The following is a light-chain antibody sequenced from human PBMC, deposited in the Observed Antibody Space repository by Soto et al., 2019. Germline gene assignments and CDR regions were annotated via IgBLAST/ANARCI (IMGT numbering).Light chain of an antibody. J-gene: IGKJ2*01. V-gene: IGKV3-15*01. CDR1: QSVNSD. Sequence: IVMTQSPSTLSVSPGDRATLSCRASQSVNSDLAWYQQKPGQAPRLLIYGASTRATGIPARFSGSGSGTEFTLTISSLQSEDFAVYYCQQYNNWPPYTFGQRT. CDR3: QQYNNWPPYT. CDR2: GAS.